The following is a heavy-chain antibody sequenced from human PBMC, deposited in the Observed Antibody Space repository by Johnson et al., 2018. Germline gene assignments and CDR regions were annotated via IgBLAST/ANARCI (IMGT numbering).Heavy chain of an antibody. CDR1: GFTFDDYA. D-gene: IGHD6-19*01. V-gene: IGHV3-43D*03. J-gene: IGHJ6*03. CDR3: AKDTNIAVAGYYYYYMDV. CDR2: ISWDGGST. Sequence: VQLVESGGVVVQPGGTLRLPCAASGFTFDDYAMHWVRQAPGKGLEWVSLISWDGGSTYYADSVKGRFHISRDNSKNSLYLQMNSLRAEDTALYYCAKDTNIAVAGYYYYYMDVWGKWTTVTVSS.